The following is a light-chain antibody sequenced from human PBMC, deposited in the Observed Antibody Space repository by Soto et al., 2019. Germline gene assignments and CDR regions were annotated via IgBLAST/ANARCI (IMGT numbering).Light chain of an antibody. V-gene: IGLV2-14*03. CDR1: SSDVGAYNF. CDR2: DVS. CDR3: SSYTSSSTHV. J-gene: IGLJ1*01. Sequence: QSALTQPASVSGSRGQSITISCTGTSSDVGAYNFVSWYQQHPCKLPKLMIFDVSRRPSGVSDRFSGSKSGITASLTISGLQAEDEGDYYCSSYTSSSTHVFGSGTKLTVL.